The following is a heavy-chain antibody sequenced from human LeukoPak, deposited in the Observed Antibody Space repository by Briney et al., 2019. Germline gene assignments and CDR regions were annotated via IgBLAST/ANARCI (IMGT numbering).Heavy chain of an antibody. J-gene: IGHJ4*02. CDR1: GFTFSSYA. Sequence: GGSLRLSCAASGFTFSSYAMPWVRQAPGKGLEWVAVISYDGSNKYYADSVKGRFTISRDNSKNTLYLQMNSLRAEDTAVYYCASRDDFWSGPPFDYWGQGTLVTVSS. V-gene: IGHV3-30-3*01. D-gene: IGHD3-3*01. CDR2: ISYDGSNK. CDR3: ASRDDFWSGPPFDY.